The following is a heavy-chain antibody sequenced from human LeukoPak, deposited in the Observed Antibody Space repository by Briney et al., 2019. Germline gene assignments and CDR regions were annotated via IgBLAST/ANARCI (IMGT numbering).Heavy chain of an antibody. V-gene: IGHV3-7*01. CDR2: IKQDGSEK. CDR3: AKEYSSSWYEGWFDP. Sequence: GGSLRLSCAASGFTFSSFWMSWVRQAPGKGLEWAANIKQDGSEKYYVDSVKGRFTISRDNSKNTLYLQMNSLRAEDTAVYYCAKEYSSSWYEGWFDPWGQGTLVTVSS. J-gene: IGHJ5*02. CDR1: GFTFSSFW. D-gene: IGHD6-13*01.